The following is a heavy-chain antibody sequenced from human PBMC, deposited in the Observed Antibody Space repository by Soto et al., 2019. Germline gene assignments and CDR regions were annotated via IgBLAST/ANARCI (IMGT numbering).Heavy chain of an antibody. CDR1: GRTCSSYY. D-gene: IGHD5-12*01. V-gene: IGHV4-59*07. CDR2: IYYTGGT. Sequence: SATLPLTCTVCGRTCSSYYWCWLRHPPGKGLEWIGYIYYTGGTNYSPALKSRVTISVDTSKNQFSLKLSSVTAAGTAVYYCARGNRRYGGRYYYSGMGVWGQGPWVTFSS. J-gene: IGHJ6*02. CDR3: ARGNRRYGGRYYYSGMGV.